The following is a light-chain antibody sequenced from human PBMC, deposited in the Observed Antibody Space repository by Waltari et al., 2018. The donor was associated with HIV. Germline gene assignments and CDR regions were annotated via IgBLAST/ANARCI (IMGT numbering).Light chain of an antibody. V-gene: IGKV3-11*01. J-gene: IGKJ4*01. CDR2: DSS. CDR1: QSIYVH. CDR3: QHRSSWPPT. Sequence: ELVLTQSPATLSLSPGQRATLSCRASQSIYVHLGWYQHKPGQPPRLLVYDSSKRVTDSPARLSGSGSWANFTLTISSLEPEDFAVYYCQHRSSWPPTFGGGTRIEI.